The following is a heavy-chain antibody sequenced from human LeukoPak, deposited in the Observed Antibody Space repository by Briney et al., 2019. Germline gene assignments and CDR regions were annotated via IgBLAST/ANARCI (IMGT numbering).Heavy chain of an antibody. V-gene: IGHV3-74*01. Sequence: GGSLRLSCAASGFTFSSYWMHWVRQAPGKGLVWVSRINSDGSSTSYADSVKGRFTISRDNAKNTLYLQMNSLRAEDTAVYYCAKDLNLLLWFGESLRNYYYMDVWGKGTTVTISS. CDR2: INSDGSST. D-gene: IGHD3-10*01. CDR1: GFTFSSYW. J-gene: IGHJ6*03. CDR3: AKDLNLLLWFGESLRNYYYMDV.